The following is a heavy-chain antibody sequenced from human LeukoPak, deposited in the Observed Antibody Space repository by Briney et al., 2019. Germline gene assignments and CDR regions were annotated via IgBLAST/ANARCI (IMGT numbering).Heavy chain of an antibody. J-gene: IGHJ4*02. D-gene: IGHD1-26*01. V-gene: IGHV4-59*01. Sequence: SETPSLTCTVSGGSISSYYWSWIRQPPGKGLEWIGYIYYSGSTNYNPSLKSRVTISVDTSKNQFSLKLSSVTAADTAVYYCARLSRGALSDYWGQGTLVTVSS. CDR2: IYYSGST. CDR1: GGSISSYY. CDR3: ARLSRGALSDY.